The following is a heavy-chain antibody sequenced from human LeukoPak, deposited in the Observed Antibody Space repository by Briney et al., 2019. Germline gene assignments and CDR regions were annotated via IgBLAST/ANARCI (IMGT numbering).Heavy chain of an antibody. J-gene: IGHJ4*02. CDR3: AREYYYDSSGLRIDY. Sequence: ASVKVSCKASGYTFTSYDINWVRQAPGQGLEWMGWISAYNGNTNYAQKLQGRVTMTTDTSTSTAYMELRSLRSDDTAVYYCAREYYYDSSGLRIDYWGQGTLVTVSS. CDR1: GYTFTSYD. CDR2: ISAYNGNT. V-gene: IGHV1-18*01. D-gene: IGHD3-22*01.